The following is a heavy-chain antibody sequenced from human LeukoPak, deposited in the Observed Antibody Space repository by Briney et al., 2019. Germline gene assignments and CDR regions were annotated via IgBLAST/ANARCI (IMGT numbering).Heavy chain of an antibody. CDR1: GYTFTGYY. D-gene: IGHD3-9*01. Sequence: ASVKVSCKASGYTFTGYYMHWVRQAPGQGLEWMGWINPNSGGTNYAQKFQGRVTMTRDMSISTAYMELSRLRSDDTAVYYCARDNWDILTGYYRFRSDNWFDPWGQGTLVTVSS. CDR2: INPNSGGT. V-gene: IGHV1-2*02. J-gene: IGHJ5*02. CDR3: ARDNWDILTGYYRFRSDNWFDP.